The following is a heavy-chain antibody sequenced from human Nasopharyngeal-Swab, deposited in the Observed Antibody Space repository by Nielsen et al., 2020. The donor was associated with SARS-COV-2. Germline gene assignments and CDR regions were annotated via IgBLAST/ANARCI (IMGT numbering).Heavy chain of an antibody. CDR3: ARGGEYYYDSSGYYDY. CDR2: ISSSSSDI. CDR1: GFRDYS. V-gene: IGHV3-21*01. J-gene: IGHJ4*02. D-gene: IGHD3-22*01. Sequence: GGSLRLSCVDSGFRDYSMNWVRQAPGKGLEWVSSISSSSSDIYYADSVKGRFTISRDSAKNSLYLQMNNLRAEDTAVYYCARGGEYYYDSSGYYDYWGQGTLVTVSS.